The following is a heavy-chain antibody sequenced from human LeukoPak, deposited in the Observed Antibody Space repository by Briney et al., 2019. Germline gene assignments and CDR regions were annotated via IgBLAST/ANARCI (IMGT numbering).Heavy chain of an antibody. CDR2: ISSSGSTI. Sequence: PGGSLRLSCAASGFTFSSYSMNWVRQAPGKGLEWVSYISSSGSTIYYADSVKGRFTISRDNAKNSLYLQMNSLRAEDTAVYYCAGGRLEDELWIAAAGTNWFDPWGQGTPVTVSS. CDR1: GFTFSSYS. V-gene: IGHV3-48*04. CDR3: AGGRLEDELWIAAAGTNWFDP. D-gene: IGHD6-13*01. J-gene: IGHJ5*02.